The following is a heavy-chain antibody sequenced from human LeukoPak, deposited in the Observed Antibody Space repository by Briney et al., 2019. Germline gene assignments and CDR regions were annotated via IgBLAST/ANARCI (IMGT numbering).Heavy chain of an antibody. CDR3: ARVGYDFWSGYYTYYYYGMDV. V-gene: IGHV1-2*02. CDR2: INPNSGGT. J-gene: IGHJ6*02. CDR1: GYTFTGHY. D-gene: IGHD3-3*01. Sequence: ASVKVSCKASGYTFTGHYMHWVRQAPGQGLEWMGWINPNSGGTNYAQKFQGRVTMTRDTSISTAYMELSRLRSDDTAVYYCARVGYDFWSGYYTYYYYGMDVWGQGTTVTVSS.